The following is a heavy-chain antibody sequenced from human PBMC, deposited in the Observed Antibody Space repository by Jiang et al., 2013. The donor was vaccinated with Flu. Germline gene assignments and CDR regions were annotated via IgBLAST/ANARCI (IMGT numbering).Heavy chain of an antibody. Sequence: GAEVKKPGDSLKISCKGSGYSFTNYWIGWVRQMPGKGLELMGIIYPDDSDTRYSPSFQGQVTISADKSINTAYLQWSSLKASDTAMYYCARSKVRGYEYYYYYGMDVWGQGTTVTVSS. D-gene: IGHD5-12*01. V-gene: IGHV5-51*03. CDR1: GYSFTNYW. J-gene: IGHJ6*02. CDR2: IYPDDSDT. CDR3: ARSKVRGYEYYYYYGMDV.